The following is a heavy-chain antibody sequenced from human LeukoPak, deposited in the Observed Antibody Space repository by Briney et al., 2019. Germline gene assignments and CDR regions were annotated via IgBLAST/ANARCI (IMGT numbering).Heavy chain of an antibody. CDR2: ISYDGSNK. D-gene: IGHD4-11*01. J-gene: IGHJ5*02. Sequence: PGGSLRLSCAASGFTFSSYGMHWVRQAPGKGLEWVAVISYDGSNKYYADSVKGRFTISRDNSKNTLYLQMNSLRAEDTAVYYCTSVTTVGWFDPWGQGTLVTVSS. CDR1: GFTFSSYG. CDR3: TSVTTVGWFDP. V-gene: IGHV3-30*03.